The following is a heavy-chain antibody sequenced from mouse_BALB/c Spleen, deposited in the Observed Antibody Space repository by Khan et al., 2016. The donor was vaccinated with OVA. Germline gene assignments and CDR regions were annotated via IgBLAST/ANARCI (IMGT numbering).Heavy chain of an antibody. Sequence: QVQLKESGAELARPGASVKLSCTASGYTFTTYTMHWVKQRPGQGLEWIGYINPSNGYTNSNQTFKDKTTLTADTSSSTAYLQLSSLTSDYSAVXYDDREGSYYGSDGWFAYWGQGTLVTGSA. CDR1: GYTFTTYT. D-gene: IGHD2-14*01. J-gene: IGHJ3*01. V-gene: IGHV1-4*01. CDR2: INPSNGYT. CDR3: DREGSYYGSDGWFAY.